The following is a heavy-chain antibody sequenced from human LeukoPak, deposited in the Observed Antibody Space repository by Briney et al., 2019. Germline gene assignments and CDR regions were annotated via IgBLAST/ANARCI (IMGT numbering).Heavy chain of an antibody. D-gene: IGHD3-22*01. CDR3: ARGLHSRLYDSSVYYPY. CDR1: GFTFSSYS. Sequence: GGSLRLSCAASGFTFSSYSMNWVRQAPGKGLEWVSYISSSSSTIYHADSVKGRFTVSRDNAKNSLYLQMNSLRAEDTAIYYCARGLHSRLYDSSVYYPYWGQGTLVTVSS. J-gene: IGHJ4*02. CDR2: ISSSSSTI. V-gene: IGHV3-48*01.